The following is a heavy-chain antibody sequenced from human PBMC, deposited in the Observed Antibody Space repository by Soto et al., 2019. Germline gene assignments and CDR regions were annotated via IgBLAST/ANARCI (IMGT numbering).Heavy chain of an antibody. V-gene: IGHV4-31*03. CDR2: IYYSGST. Sequence: SETLSLTCTVSGGSISSGGYYWSWIRQHPGKGLEWIGYIYYSGSTYYNPSLKSRVTISVDTSKNQFSLKLSSVTAADTAAYYCAGQLYAAGVDWGPGTLVTVSS. CDR3: AGQLYAAGVD. J-gene: IGHJ4*02. D-gene: IGHD2-8*01. CDR1: GGSISSGGYY.